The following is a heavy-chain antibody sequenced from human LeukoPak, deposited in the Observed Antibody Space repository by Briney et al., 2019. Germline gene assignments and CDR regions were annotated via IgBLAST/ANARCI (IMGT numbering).Heavy chain of an antibody. V-gene: IGHV3-74*01. CDR2: LNSDGSST. CDR3: ARGQAQQWLVSPWNYYYMDV. D-gene: IGHD6-19*01. J-gene: IGHJ6*03. Sequence: PGGSLRLSCAASGFSFSSYWMHWVRQAPGKVLVWVSRLNSDGSSTSYADSVKGRFTISRDNAENTLYLQMNSLRAEDTAVYYCARGQAQQWLVSPWNYYYMDVWGKGTTVTISS. CDR1: GFSFSSYW.